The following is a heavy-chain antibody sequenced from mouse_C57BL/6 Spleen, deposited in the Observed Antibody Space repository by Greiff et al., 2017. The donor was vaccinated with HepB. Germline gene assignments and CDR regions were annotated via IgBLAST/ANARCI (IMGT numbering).Heavy chain of an antibody. CDR1: GYTFTSYW. V-gene: IGHV1-59*01. J-gene: IGHJ1*03. CDR2: IDPSDSYT. CDR3: AREGSRYFDV. Sequence: QVQLKQPGAELVRPGTSVKLSCKASGYTFTSYWMHWVKQRPGQGLEWIGVIDPSDSYTNYNQKFKGKATLTVDTSSSTAYMQLSSLTSEDSAVYYCAREGSRYFDVWGTGTTVTVSS.